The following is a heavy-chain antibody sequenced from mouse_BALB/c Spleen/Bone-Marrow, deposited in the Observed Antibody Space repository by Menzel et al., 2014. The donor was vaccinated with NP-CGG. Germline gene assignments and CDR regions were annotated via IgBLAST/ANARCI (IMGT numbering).Heavy chain of an antibody. CDR1: GFSLTGYG. V-gene: IGHV2-6-7*01. CDR3: ARDDFDV. CDR2: IWGDGGT. J-gene: IGHJ1*01. Sequence: QVQLQQSGPGLASPSQSLSITCTVSGFSLTGYGVNWVRQPPGKGLEWLGMIWGDGGTDYNSALKSRLSISKDNSKSXVFLKMNSLQTDDTARYYCARDDFDVWGAGTTVTVSS.